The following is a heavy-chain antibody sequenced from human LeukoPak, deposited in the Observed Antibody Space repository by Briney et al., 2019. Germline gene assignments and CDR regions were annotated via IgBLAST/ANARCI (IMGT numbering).Heavy chain of an antibody. Sequence: PSETLSLTCTVSGCSISSYYWSWIRQPPGKGLECIGYIYYSGSTNYNPSLKSRVTISVDTSKNQFSLKLSSVTAADTAVYYCARGGYYRDAFDIWGQGTMVTVSS. CDR3: ARGGYYRDAFDI. CDR2: IYYSGST. J-gene: IGHJ3*02. CDR1: GCSISSYY. D-gene: IGHD3-22*01. V-gene: IGHV4-59*01.